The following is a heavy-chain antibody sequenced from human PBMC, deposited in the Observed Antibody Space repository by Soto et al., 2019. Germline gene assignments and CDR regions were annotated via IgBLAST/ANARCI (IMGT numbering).Heavy chain of an antibody. Sequence: SETLSLTCAVYGGTFSGYYWSWIRQPPGKGLEWIGYIYYSGSTYYNPSLKSRVTISVDTSKNQFSLKLSSVTAADTAVYYCARGGYYDSSGYSRLDAFDIWGQGTMVTVSS. CDR2: IYYSGST. D-gene: IGHD3-22*01. J-gene: IGHJ3*02. CDR3: ARGGYYDSSGYSRLDAFDI. CDR1: GGTFSGYY. V-gene: IGHV4-59*08.